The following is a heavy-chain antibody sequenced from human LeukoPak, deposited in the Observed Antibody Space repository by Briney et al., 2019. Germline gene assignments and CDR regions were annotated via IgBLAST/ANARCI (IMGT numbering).Heavy chain of an antibody. CDR3: VRVQGTYFDF. D-gene: IGHD1-1*01. V-gene: IGHV3-48*01. J-gene: IGHJ4*02. CDR1: GFPFSSYS. CDR2: ISASGSNI. Sequence: PGGSLRLSCAASGFPFSSYSMNWVRQAPGKGLEWVSYISASGSNIYYLDSVKGRFTVSRDNAMNSLFLQMDRPRAEDTAVYYCVRVQGTYFDFWGQGTLVTVSS.